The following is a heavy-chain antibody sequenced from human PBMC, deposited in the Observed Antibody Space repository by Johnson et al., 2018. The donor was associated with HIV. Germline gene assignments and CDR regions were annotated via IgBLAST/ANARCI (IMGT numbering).Heavy chain of an antibody. V-gene: IGHV3-30*04. CDR3: ARDGGIAATYAFDI. J-gene: IGHJ3*02. D-gene: IGHD6-6*01. CDR2: ISYPGSDT. CDR1: GFTFSSYA. Sequence: QVQLVESGGGVVQPGRSLRLSCAASGFTFSSYAIHWVRQAPGKGLEWVALISYPGSDTYYADSVQGRFTISRDNSRNMVYLEMTSLRTEDTAVYYCARDGGIAATYAFDIWGQGTMVTVSS.